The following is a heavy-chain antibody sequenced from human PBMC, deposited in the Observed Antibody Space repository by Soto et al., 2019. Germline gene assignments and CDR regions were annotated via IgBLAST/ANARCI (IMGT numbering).Heavy chain of an antibody. CDR2: ISAYNGNT. J-gene: IGHJ4*01. CDR1: GYTFTSYG. D-gene: IGHD4-17*01. V-gene: IGHV1-18*01. CDR3: ARDTVRAHFDF. Sequence: ASVKVSSKASGYTFTSYGISWVRQAPGQGLEWMGWISAYNGNTNYAQKLQGRVTMTTDTSTSTAYMELRSLRPDDTAVYYCARDTVRAHFDFWGQGTLVTVSS.